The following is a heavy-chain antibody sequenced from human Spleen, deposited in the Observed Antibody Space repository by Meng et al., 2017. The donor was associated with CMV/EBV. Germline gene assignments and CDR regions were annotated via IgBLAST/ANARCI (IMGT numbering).Heavy chain of an antibody. Sequence: GESLKISCAASGFIFSSHWMTWVRQAPGKGLEWVANMNQDGSQKNYVDSVKGRFTISRDNAKNSLFLQMNSLRAEDTAVYYCARDRGVVVPNWFDPWGQGTLVTVSS. J-gene: IGHJ5*02. V-gene: IGHV3-7*01. CDR1: GFIFSSHW. CDR3: ARDRGVVVPNWFDP. CDR2: MNQDGSQK. D-gene: IGHD2-2*01.